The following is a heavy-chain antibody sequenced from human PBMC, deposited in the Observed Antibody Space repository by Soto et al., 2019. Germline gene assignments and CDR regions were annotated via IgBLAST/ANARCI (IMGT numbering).Heavy chain of an antibody. J-gene: IGHJ6*02. CDR1: GYSFTSYW. V-gene: IGHV5-10-1*01. D-gene: IGHD6-13*01. CDR2: IDPSDSYT. Sequence: PGESLKISCKGSGYSFTSYWISWVRQMPGKGLEWMGRIDPSDSYTNYSPSFQGHVTISADKSISTAYLQWSSLKASDTAMYYCAGGIAAADHYYYYYGMDVWGQGTTVTV. CDR3: AGGIAAADHYYYYYGMDV.